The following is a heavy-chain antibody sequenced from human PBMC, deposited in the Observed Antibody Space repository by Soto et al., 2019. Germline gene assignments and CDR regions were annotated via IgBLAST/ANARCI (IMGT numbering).Heavy chain of an antibody. CDR2: ISYDGSNK. Sequence: QVQLVESGGGVVQPGRSLRLSCAASGFTFSSYAMHWVRQAPGKGLEWVAVISYDGSNKYYADSVKGRFTISRDNSKNTLYLQMNSLRAEDTAVYYCATGTFIDYWGQGPLVTVSS. J-gene: IGHJ4*02. CDR3: ATGTFIDY. CDR1: GFTFSSYA. D-gene: IGHD3-10*01. V-gene: IGHV3-30-3*01.